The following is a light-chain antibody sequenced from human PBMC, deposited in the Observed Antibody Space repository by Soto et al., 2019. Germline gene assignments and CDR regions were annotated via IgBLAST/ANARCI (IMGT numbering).Light chain of an antibody. J-gene: IGKJ4*01. CDR1: QGISSY. V-gene: IGKV1-9*01. Sequence: IQLTQSPSSLSASVGDRVTITCRASQGISSYLAWYQQKPGKAPKLLIYAASTLQSGVPSRFSGSGSGTDFTLTISRLKHEDFATYYCQQLNSYTSLTFGGGTKVDIK. CDR2: AAS. CDR3: QQLNSYTSLT.